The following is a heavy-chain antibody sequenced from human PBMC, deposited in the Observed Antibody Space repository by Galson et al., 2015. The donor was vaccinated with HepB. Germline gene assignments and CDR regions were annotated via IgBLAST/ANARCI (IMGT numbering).Heavy chain of an antibody. V-gene: IGHV3-30*18. CDR2: ISYDGSNK. D-gene: IGHD6-13*01. CDR3: AKSKLGRRYYFDY. J-gene: IGHJ4*02. CDR1: GFTFSSYG. Sequence: SLRLSCAASGFTFSSYGMHWVRQAPGKGPEWVAVISYDGSNKYYADSVKGRFTISRDNSKNTLYLQMNSLRAEDTAVYYCAKSKLGRRYYFDYWGQGTLVTVSS.